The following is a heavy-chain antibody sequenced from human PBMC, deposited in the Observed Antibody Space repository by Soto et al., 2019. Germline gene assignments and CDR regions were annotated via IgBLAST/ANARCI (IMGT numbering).Heavy chain of an antibody. CDR2: FSGSGGST. Sequence: EVQLLESGGGLVQPGGSLRLSCAASGFTFSSYAMSWVRQAPGQGLEWVSAFSGSGGSTYYADSVKGRCTISRDTSKNTLYMQMNSRRAEDTVVYDCAEDLYRCRGGSCYRGGFDYWGQGTLVTVSS. CDR1: GFTFSSYA. D-gene: IGHD2-15*01. V-gene: IGHV3-23*01. J-gene: IGHJ4*02. CDR3: AEDLYRCRGGSCYRGGFDY.